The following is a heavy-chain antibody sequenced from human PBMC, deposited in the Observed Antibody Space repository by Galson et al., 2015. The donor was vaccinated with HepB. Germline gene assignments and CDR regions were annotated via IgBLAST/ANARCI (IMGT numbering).Heavy chain of an antibody. Sequence: SVKVSCKASGYTFTGYYMHWVRQAPGQGLEWMGWINPNSGGTNYAQKFQGWVTMTRDTSISTAYMELSRLRSDDTAVYYCARVGVPHYYGMDVWGQGTTVTVSS. CDR1: GYTFTGYY. D-gene: IGHD3-16*01. V-gene: IGHV1-2*04. CDR3: ARVGVPHYYGMDV. J-gene: IGHJ6*02. CDR2: INPNSGGT.